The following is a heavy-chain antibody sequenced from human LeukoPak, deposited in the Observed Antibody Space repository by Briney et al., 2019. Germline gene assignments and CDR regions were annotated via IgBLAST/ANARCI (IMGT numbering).Heavy chain of an antibody. J-gene: IGHJ4*02. CDR2: IIPIFGTA. D-gene: IGHD6-19*01. V-gene: IGHV1-69*13. CDR1: GGTFSSYA. Sequence: SVKVSCKASGGTFSSYAISWVRQAPGQGPEWMGGIIPIFGTANYAQKFQGRVTITADESTSTAYMELRSLRSDDTAVYYCARTMQQWLVDAAGGDYWGQGTLVTVSS. CDR3: ARTMQQWLVDAAGGDY.